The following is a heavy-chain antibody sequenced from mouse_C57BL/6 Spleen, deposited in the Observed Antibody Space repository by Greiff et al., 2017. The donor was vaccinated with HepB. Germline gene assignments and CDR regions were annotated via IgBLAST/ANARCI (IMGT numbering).Heavy chain of an antibody. D-gene: IGHD1-1*01. CDR1: GFTFTDYY. CDR3: ARLGGSSYDY. J-gene: IGHJ2*01. CDR2: IRNKANGYTT. V-gene: IGHV7-3*01. Sequence: EVQWVESGGGLVQPGGSLSLSCAASGFTFTDYYMSWVRQPPGKALEWLGFIRNKANGYTTEYSASVKGRFTISRDNSQSILYLQMNALRAEDSATYYCARLGGSSYDYWGQGTTLTVSS.